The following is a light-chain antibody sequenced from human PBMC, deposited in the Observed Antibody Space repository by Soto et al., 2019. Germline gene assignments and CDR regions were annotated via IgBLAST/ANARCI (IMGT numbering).Light chain of an antibody. CDR2: DAS. CDR3: QQYGSSPRT. V-gene: IGKV3D-20*01. J-gene: IGKJ1*01. Sequence: EIVLTQSPATLSLSPGERATLSCGASQSVSSIYLAWYQQKPGLAPRLLIYDASSRATGIPDRFSGSGSGTDFTLTISRLEPEDFAVYYCQQYGSSPRTFGQGTKVEIK. CDR1: QSVSSIY.